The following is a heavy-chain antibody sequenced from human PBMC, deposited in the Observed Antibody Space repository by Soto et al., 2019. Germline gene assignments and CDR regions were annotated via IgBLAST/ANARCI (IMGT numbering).Heavy chain of an antibody. CDR2: IKHDGSDK. Sequence: PGETLRLSCADYGFTFSSYWMSWVRQAPGKGLEWMAKIKHDGSDKYNVDSEKGRITISRHNAKNSLYLQMNTLRAEYTAVYYCASLIVVVVAATIERWFDPWGQGTLVTVSS. CDR3: ASLIVVVVAATIERWFDP. V-gene: IGHV3-7*01. CDR1: GFTFSSYW. D-gene: IGHD2-15*01. J-gene: IGHJ5*02.